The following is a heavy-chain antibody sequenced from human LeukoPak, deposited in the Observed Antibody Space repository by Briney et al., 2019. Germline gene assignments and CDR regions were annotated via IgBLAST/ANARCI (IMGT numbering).Heavy chain of an antibody. Sequence: PGGCLRLSCAASGLTLSSYSMNWVRPAPGKGLGWVSYISSSSRNIYHADSVKGRFTISRDNAKNSLYLQMNSLRDEDTAVYYCARGVRNYYYAMDVWGQGTTVTVAS. CDR3: ARGVRNYYYAMDV. V-gene: IGHV3-48*02. CDR1: GLTLSSYS. CDR2: ISSSSRNI. J-gene: IGHJ6*02. D-gene: IGHD4-17*01.